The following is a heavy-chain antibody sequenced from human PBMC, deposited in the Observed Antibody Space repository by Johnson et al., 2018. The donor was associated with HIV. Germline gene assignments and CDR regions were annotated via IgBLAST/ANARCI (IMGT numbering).Heavy chain of an antibody. CDR3: ASTAGKDAFDI. Sequence: VQLVESGGGLVQPGGSLRLSCAASGFTFDDYAMHWVRQAPGKGLEWVSGISWNSGSIDYVDSVKGRFTISRDNAKNSLYLQMNSLRAEDTALYYCASTAGKDAFDIWGQGTMVTVSS. J-gene: IGHJ3*02. CDR2: ISWNSGSI. CDR1: GFTFDDYA. V-gene: IGHV3-9*01. D-gene: IGHD1-1*01.